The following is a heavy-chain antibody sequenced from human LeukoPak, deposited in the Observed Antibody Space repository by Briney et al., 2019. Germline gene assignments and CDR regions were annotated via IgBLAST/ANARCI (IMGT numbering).Heavy chain of an antibody. J-gene: IGHJ4*02. CDR3: ARGGYSGYSSCFDY. D-gene: IGHD5-12*01. CDR1: GGSISSYY. CDR2: IYYSGGT. Sequence: PSETLSLTCTVSGGSISSYYWSWIRQPPGKGLGWIGYIYYSGGTNYNPSLKSRVTISVDTSKNQFSLKLSSVTAADTAVYYCARGGYSGYSSCFDYWGQGTLVTVSS. V-gene: IGHV4-59*01.